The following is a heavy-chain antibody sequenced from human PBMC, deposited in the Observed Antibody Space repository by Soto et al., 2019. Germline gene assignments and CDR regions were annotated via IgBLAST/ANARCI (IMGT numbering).Heavy chain of an antibody. J-gene: IGHJ6*02. D-gene: IGHD2-15*01. CDR1: GGSISSGDYY. Sequence: SETLSLTCTVSGGSISSGDYYWSWIRQPPGKGLEWIGYIYYSGSTYYNPSLKSRVTISVDTSKNQFSPRLSSVTAADTAVYYCARGCGAAPPSYYYGMDVWGQGTTVTVSS. V-gene: IGHV4-30-4*01. CDR3: ARGCGAAPPSYYYGMDV. CDR2: IYYSGST.